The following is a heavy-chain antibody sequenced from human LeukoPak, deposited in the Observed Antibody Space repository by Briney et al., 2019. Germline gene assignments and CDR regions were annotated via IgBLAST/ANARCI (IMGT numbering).Heavy chain of an antibody. CDR1: GGSFSGYY. D-gene: IGHD5-18*01. V-gene: IGHV4-34*01. Sequence: SETLSLTCAVYGGSFSGYYWSWIRQPPGKGLEWIGEINHSGSTSYNPSLKSRVTISVDTSKNQFSLKLSSVTAADTAVYYCARARGYLNWFDPWGQGTLVTVSS. CDR2: INHSGST. CDR3: ARARGYLNWFDP. J-gene: IGHJ5*02.